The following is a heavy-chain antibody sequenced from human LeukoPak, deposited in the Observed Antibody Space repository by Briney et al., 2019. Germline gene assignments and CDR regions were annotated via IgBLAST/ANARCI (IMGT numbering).Heavy chain of an antibody. J-gene: IGHJ3*02. CDR2: MNPNSGNT. CDR1: GYTFTSYD. CDR3: ARAAPPLGFLEWFKYAFDI. V-gene: IGHV1-8*01. D-gene: IGHD3-3*01. Sequence: ASVKVSFKASGYTFTSYDINWERQATGQGLEWMGWMNPNSGNTGYAQKFQGRVTMTRNTYISTAYMELSSLRSEDTAVYYCARAAPPLGFLEWFKYAFDIWGQGTMVTVSS.